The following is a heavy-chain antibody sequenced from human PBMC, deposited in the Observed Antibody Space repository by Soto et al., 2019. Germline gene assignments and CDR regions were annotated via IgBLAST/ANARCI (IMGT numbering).Heavy chain of an antibody. CDR1: GDSISRYY. CDR3: ARAQGGEFLQGSGMDV. J-gene: IGHJ6*02. V-gene: IGHV4-59*01. CDR2: IYYSGET. Sequence: QVQLQESGPGLVKPSETLSLTCTVSGDSISRYYWSWIRLSPGKGLEWIGYIYYSGETNYNPSVKSRVPISVDRTKNQCSLQLSSVTAADTAVYYCARAQGGEFLQGSGMDVWGQGTTVTVSS. D-gene: IGHD3-10*01.